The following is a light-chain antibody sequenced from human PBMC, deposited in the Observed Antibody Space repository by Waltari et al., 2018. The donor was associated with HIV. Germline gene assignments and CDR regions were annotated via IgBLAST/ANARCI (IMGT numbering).Light chain of an antibody. V-gene: IGLV2-8*01. J-gene: IGLJ2*01. CDR2: DVS. CDR1: SSDIGAYNY. CDR3: ASHAGSKDV. Sequence: QSALTQPPSASGSPGQSVTISCTGTSSDIGAYNYVSWFQQHPGKAPKLMIFDVSKRPPGVPDRFSGSKSGNTASLTVSVLQAEDEADYYCASHAGSKDVFGGGTKLTVL.